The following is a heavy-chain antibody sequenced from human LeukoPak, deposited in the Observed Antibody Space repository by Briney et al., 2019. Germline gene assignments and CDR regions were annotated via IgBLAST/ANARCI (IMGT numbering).Heavy chain of an antibody. CDR2: IYHSGST. CDR3: AAQTVGDWFDP. Sequence: SETLSLTCAVSGYSISSGYYWGWIRQPPGKGLEWIGSIYHSGSTYYNPSLKSRVTISVDTSKNQFSLKLSSVPAADTAVCYCAAQTVGDWFDPWGQGTLVTVSS. CDR1: GYSISSGYY. D-gene: IGHD3-10*01. V-gene: IGHV4-38-2*01. J-gene: IGHJ5*02.